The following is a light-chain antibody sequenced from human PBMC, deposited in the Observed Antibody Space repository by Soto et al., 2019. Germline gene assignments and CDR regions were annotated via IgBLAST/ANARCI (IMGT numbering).Light chain of an antibody. Sequence: DIQMTQSPSSLSASVGDRVTITCQASQDISNYLNWYQQKPGKAPKLLIYDASNLETGVPSRFSGSGSGTDFTFTISSLQLEDIATYYCQHYDNLPPPTFGGGTKVEIK. CDR2: DAS. V-gene: IGKV1-33*01. CDR3: QHYDNLPPPT. CDR1: QDISNY. J-gene: IGKJ4*01.